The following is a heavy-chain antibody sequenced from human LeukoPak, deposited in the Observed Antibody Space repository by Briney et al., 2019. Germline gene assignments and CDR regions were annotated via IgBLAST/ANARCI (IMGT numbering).Heavy chain of an antibody. V-gene: IGHV3-66*02. J-gene: IGHJ4*02. CDR1: GFTVSSNY. Sequence: PGGSLRLSCAASGFTVSSNYMSWVRQAPGKGLEWVSVIYSGGSTYYADSVKGRFTISRDNSKNTLYLQMNSLRAEDTAVYYCAREAVDDYGDYTPFHYWGQGTLVTVYS. CDR3: AREAVDDYGDYTPFHY. CDR2: IYSGGST. D-gene: IGHD4-17*01.